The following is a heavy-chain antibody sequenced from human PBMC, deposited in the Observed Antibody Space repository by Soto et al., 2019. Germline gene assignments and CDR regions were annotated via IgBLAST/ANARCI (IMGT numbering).Heavy chain of an antibody. J-gene: IGHJ5*02. CDR2: ISGSGDST. Sequence: GGSLRLSCAASRCMFANYAMSWVRQAPGKGLEWVSAISGSGDSTFYADSVKGRFTISRDNSKNTLSLQMNSLRAEDTATYYCAKAEYSGYDGLLDPWGQGTLVTVSS. CDR3: AKAEYSGYDGLLDP. CDR1: RCMFANYA. D-gene: IGHD5-12*01. V-gene: IGHV3-23*01.